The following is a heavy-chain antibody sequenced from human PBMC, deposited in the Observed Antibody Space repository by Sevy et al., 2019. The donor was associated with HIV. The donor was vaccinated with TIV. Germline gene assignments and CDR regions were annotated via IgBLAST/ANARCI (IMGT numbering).Heavy chain of an antibody. J-gene: IGHJ6*02. Sequence: GGSLRLSCAASGFTFSSYAMSWVRQAPGKGLEWVSAISGSGGSTYYADSVKGRFTISRDNSKNTLYLQMNSLRAEDTAVYYCAKGKAGTGDHGDKYYYYGMDVWGQGTTVTVSS. CDR3: AKGKAGTGDHGDKYYYYGMDV. D-gene: IGHD4-17*01. V-gene: IGHV3-23*01. CDR2: ISGSGGST. CDR1: GFTFSSYA.